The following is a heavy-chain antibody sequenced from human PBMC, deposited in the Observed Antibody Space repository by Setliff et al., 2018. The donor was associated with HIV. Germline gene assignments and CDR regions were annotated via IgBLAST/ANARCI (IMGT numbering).Heavy chain of an antibody. CDR2: IYTTGST. CDR3: ASGSPFDGFDM. D-gene: IGHD1-26*01. CDR1: GPSMSTHY. Sequence: SETLSLTCTVSGPSMSTHYWSWIRQTPGKGLEWIGHIYTTGSTHYNPSLRSRVTISIDTSKSHFSLRLKSVTAADTALYYCASGSPFDGFDMWGQGTMVTVSS. J-gene: IGHJ3*02. V-gene: IGHV4-59*11.